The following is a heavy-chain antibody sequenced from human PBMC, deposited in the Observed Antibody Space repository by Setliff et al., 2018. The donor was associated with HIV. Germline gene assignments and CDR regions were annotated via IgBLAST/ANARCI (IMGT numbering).Heavy chain of an antibody. D-gene: IGHD5-12*01. CDR2: LYNSGIT. Sequence: KPSETLSLTCAVSGVSTTNFYWSWIRQPPGKGLEWIGYLYNSGITKYNPSLKSRVTISIDMSKTHLSLSLTSVTAADTALYYCALWGYSNAVGLDYWGRGTLVTVSS. CDR1: GVSTTNFY. V-gene: IGHV4-59*08. J-gene: IGHJ4*02. CDR3: ALWGYSNAVGLDY.